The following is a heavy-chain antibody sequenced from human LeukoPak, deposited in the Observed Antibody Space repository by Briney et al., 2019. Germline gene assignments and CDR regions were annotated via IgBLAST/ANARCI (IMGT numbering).Heavy chain of an antibody. D-gene: IGHD4-11*01. J-gene: IGHJ4*02. CDR2: INHSGST. V-gene: IGHV4-34*01. CDR1: GGSFSGYY. Sequence: SETLSLTCAVYGGSFSGYYWSWIRQPPGKGLEWIGEINHSGSTNYNPSLKSRVTISVDTSKNQFSLELSSVTAADTAVYYCARLSHSNTHWGQGTLVTVSS. CDR3: ARLSHSNTH.